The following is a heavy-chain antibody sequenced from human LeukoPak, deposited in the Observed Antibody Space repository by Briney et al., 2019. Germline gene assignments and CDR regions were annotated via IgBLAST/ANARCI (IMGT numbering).Heavy chain of an antibody. V-gene: IGHV3-23*01. J-gene: IGHJ4*02. CDR3: AKELTRMTVAGTFGY. CDR2: FSDTDTGT. CDR1: GFTFSAYA. Sequence: PGGSLRLSCAASGFTFSAYAVSWVRQAPGKGLEWVSTFSDTDTGTYYADSVKGRFTMSGDTSKNTLYLQMSGLRAEDTAIYYCAKELTRMTVAGTFGYWGQGALVTVSS. D-gene: IGHD6-19*01.